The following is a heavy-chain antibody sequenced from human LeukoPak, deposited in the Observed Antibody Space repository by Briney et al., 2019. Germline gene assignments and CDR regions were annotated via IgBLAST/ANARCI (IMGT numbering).Heavy chain of an antibody. J-gene: IGHJ4*01. Sequence: GGSLRLSCAASGFSFSDYEMNWVRQAPGKGLEWVAYIRSDGYHTYYADSVKGRFTITRDNSKNTMYLQMNSLRLEDMAVYYCAKPSGSGIDYWGRGIRVTVSS. CDR1: GFSFSDYE. D-gene: IGHD1-26*01. CDR3: AKPSGSGIDY. CDR2: IRSDGYHT. V-gene: IGHV3-30*02.